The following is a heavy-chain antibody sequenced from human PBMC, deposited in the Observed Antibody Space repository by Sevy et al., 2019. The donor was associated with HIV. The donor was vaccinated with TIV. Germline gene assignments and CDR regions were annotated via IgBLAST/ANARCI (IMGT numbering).Heavy chain of an antibody. CDR1: GYTFTSYY. CDR3: ARGDLSGTGGVWFGYYYYGMDV. V-gene: IGHV1-46*03. J-gene: IGHJ6*02. D-gene: IGHD2-8*02. CDR2: INPSGGST. Sequence: ASVKVSCKASGYTFTSYYMHWVRQAPGQGLEWMGIINPSGGSTSYAQKFQGRVTMTRDTSTSTVYMELSSLRSEDTAVYYCARGDLSGTGGVWFGYYYYGMDVWGQGTTVTVSS.